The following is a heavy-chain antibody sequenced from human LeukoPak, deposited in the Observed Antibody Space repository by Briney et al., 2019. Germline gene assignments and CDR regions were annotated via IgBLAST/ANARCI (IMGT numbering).Heavy chain of an antibody. CDR3: ARDSPPQYASSSAGFDY. CDR2: IYYRGNT. J-gene: IGHJ4*02. CDR1: GDSIRNYY. D-gene: IGHD6-6*01. Sequence: SETLSLTCTVSGDSIRNYYWSWIRQPPGKGLERIGYIYYRGNTNYNPSLKSRVIISIDTSKNQFSLKMSSVTAADTAVYFCARDSPPQYASSSAGFDYWGQGTLVTVSS. V-gene: IGHV4-59*01.